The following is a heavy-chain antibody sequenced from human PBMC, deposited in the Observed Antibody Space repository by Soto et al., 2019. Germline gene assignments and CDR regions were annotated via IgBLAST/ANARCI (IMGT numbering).Heavy chain of an antibody. CDR3: ARDPPVTFGGVIADDAFDI. CDR1: GYTFTGYY. J-gene: IGHJ3*02. V-gene: IGHV1-2*02. D-gene: IGHD3-16*02. CDR2: INPNSGGT. Sequence: ASVKVSCKASGYTFTGYYMHWVRQAPGQGLEWMGWINPNSGGTNYAQKFQGRVTMTRDTSISTAYMELSRPRSDDTAVYYCARDPPVTFGGVIADDAFDIWGQGTMVTVSS.